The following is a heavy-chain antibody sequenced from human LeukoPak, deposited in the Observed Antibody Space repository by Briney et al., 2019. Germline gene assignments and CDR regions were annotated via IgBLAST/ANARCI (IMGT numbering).Heavy chain of an antibody. CDR1: GGSINNYY. J-gene: IGHJ3*02. V-gene: IGHV4-59*01. Sequence: PSETLSLTCTVSGGSINNYYWNWIRQPPGKGLEWIGYIYYRGSTNYNPSLKSRVTISLDTSNNQFSLNLSSVTAADTAVYYCARATLSTRTAFDIWGQGTMVTVSP. D-gene: IGHD2-2*01. CDR2: IYYRGST. CDR3: ARATLSTRTAFDI.